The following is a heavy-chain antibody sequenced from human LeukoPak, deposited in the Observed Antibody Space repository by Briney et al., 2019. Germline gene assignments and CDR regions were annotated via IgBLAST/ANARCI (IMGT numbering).Heavy chain of an antibody. V-gene: IGHV1-8*01. Sequence: ASVKVSCKASGYTFTTYDINWVRQGTGQGLEWVGWMNPNSGNTGYAQKFQGRVTMTRNTSISTAYMELSSLRSEDTAVYYCARGPNKSDGGNSGSAWFDPWGQGTLVTVSS. D-gene: IGHD4-23*01. J-gene: IGHJ5*02. CDR2: MNPNSGNT. CDR1: GYTFTTYD. CDR3: ARGPNKSDGGNSGSAWFDP.